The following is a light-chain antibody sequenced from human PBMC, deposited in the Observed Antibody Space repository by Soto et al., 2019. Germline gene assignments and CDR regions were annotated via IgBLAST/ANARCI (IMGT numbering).Light chain of an antibody. CDR2: TNN. V-gene: IGLV1-44*01. CDR1: SSNSGNNL. Sequence: QSGLTQPPSASGTPGQRVTISCSGSSSNSGNNLVSCYQQLPGAAPKLLIHTNNQRPSGVPDRFSGSKSGSSASLAISGLQSEDEADYCCATWDDSLSAYVFGSGTKVTVL. J-gene: IGLJ1*01. CDR3: ATWDDSLSAYV.